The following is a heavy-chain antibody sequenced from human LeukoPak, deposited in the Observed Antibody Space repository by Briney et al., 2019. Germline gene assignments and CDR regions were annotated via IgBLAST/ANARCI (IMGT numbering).Heavy chain of an antibody. CDR2: ISSSSSYI. J-gene: IGHJ3*02. CDR1: GFTFSSYS. D-gene: IGHD1-1*01. Sequence: GGSLRLSCAASGFTFSSYSMNWVRQAPGKGLEWVSSISSSSSYIYYADSVKGRFTISRDNSKNTLYLQMSSLRAEDTAVYYCAKEDSERGYGSYAFDIWGQGTMVTVSS. CDR3: AKEDSERGYGSYAFDI. V-gene: IGHV3-21*01.